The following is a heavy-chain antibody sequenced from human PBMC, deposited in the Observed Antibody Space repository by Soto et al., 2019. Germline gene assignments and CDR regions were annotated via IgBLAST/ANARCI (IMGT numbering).Heavy chain of an antibody. D-gene: IGHD1-1*01. V-gene: IGHV4-4*02. CDR3: AIDGNADRRLPILPPPRGFDY. Sequence: QVQLQESGPGLVKPSGTLSLTCAVSGGSISSSNWWSWVRQPPGKGLEWIGELYHSGNTNYNPSLQSRVTLSVDKSNNHLSLKLRSVTAADTAMYYRAIDGNADRRLPILPPPRGFDYWGQGTLVTASS. J-gene: IGHJ4*02. CDR1: GGSISSSNW. CDR2: LYHSGNT.